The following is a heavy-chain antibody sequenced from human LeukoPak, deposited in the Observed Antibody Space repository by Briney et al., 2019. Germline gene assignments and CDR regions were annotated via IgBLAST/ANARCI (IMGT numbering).Heavy chain of an antibody. D-gene: IGHD6-19*01. CDR3: ARSIIGVAGTAWVY. CDR1: GGSISSGGYY. V-gene: IGHV3-11*01. J-gene: IGHJ4*02. CDR2: ISNTASDI. Sequence: LSLTCTVSGGSISSGGYYWSWIRQAPGKGLEWVSYISNTASDIYYGDSVKGRFTTSRDNAKNSLYLQMNSLRAEDTAIYYCARSIIGVAGTAWVYWGQGTLVTVSS.